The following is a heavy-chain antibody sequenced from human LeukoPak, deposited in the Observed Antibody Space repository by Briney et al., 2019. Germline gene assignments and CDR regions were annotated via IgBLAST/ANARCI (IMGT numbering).Heavy chain of an antibody. V-gene: IGHV4-31*03. Sequence: TLSLTCTVSGGSISRGGYYWSWIRQHPGKGLEWIGYNYYSESTYYNPSLKSRVTISVDTSMNQFSLKLSSVTAADTAVYYCARERIMITFGGVIVTPSYFDYWGQGTLVTVSS. J-gene: IGHJ4*02. CDR1: GGSISRGGYY. CDR2: NYYSEST. CDR3: ARERIMITFGGVIVTPSYFDY. D-gene: IGHD3-16*02.